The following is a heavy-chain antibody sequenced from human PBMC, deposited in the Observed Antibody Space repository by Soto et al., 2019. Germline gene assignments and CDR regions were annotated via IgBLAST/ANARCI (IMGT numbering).Heavy chain of an antibody. V-gene: IGHV4-39*01. Sequence: QLQLQESGPGLVKPSETLSLTCTVSNGSISSAIYYWGWIRQPPGKGLEWIGSIYHSGSTYYNPFLRGRLTISVHSSDNLFSLKLSSGTAAHTAVYFCAGRTSLASVQVYFAEISNYHRFDPWGQGPLVTVS. J-gene: IGHJ5*02. CDR2: IYHSGST. D-gene: IGHD1-1*01. CDR3: AGRTSLASVQVYFAEISNYHRFDP. CDR1: NGSISSAIYY.